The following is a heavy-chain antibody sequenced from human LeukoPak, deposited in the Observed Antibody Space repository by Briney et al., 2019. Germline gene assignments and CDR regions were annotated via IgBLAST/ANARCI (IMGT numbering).Heavy chain of an antibody. Sequence: PGGSLRLSCAASGFTFSSYWMRWVRQAPGKGLEGVANIKNDGSEEYYVDSVKGRFTISRDNAKNSLFLQMNSLTVEDTAVYYCAGAIRGSAVDTGDRWGQGTLVTVSS. V-gene: IGHV3-7*01. CDR2: IKNDGSEE. D-gene: IGHD3-10*01. CDR1: GFTFSSYW. J-gene: IGHJ4*02. CDR3: AGAIRGSAVDTGDR.